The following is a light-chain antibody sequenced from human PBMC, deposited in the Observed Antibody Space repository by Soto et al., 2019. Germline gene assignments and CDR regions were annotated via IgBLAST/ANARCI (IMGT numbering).Light chain of an antibody. CDR1: QSILYSSNNNDY. CDR3: QQYYSAPTWT. J-gene: IGKJ1*01. Sequence: DIVMTQSPDSLAVSIGERATINCKSSQSILYSSNNNDYLAWYQQKPGQPPKLLIYWASTRESGVPDRFSGSGSGTDFTLTISSLQAEDVAVYYCQQYYSAPTWTFGQGTKVDIK. CDR2: WAS. V-gene: IGKV4-1*01.